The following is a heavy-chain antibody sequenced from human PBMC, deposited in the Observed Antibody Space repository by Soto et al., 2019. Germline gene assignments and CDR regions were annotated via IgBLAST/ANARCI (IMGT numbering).Heavy chain of an antibody. CDR2: ISAYNGNT. CDR3: AREKGIAEGGPHGLRGRWFDP. V-gene: IGHV1-18*01. CDR1: GYTFTSYG. Sequence: ASVKVSCKASGYTFTSYGISWVRQAPGQGLEWMGWISAYNGNTNYAQKLQGRVNMTTDTYTSTAYMELRSLRSDDTAVYYCAREKGIAEGGPHGLRGRWFDPWGQGTLVTVSS. D-gene: IGHD6-19*01. J-gene: IGHJ5*02.